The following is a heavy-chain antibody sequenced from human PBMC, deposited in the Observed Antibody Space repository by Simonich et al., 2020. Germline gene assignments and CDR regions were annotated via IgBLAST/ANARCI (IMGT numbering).Heavy chain of an antibody. CDR1: GFTFSSNW. D-gene: IGHD3-9*01. J-gene: IGHJ3*02. Sequence: EVQLVESGGGLVQPGGSLRLACAASGFTFSSNWMSWVRQAPGKGLELVANIKQDASEKYYVDSVKGRFTISRDNAKNSLYLQMNSLRAEDTAVYYCACLGTGDAFDIWGQGTMVTVSS. V-gene: IGHV3-7*01. CDR2: IKQDASEK. CDR3: ACLGTGDAFDI.